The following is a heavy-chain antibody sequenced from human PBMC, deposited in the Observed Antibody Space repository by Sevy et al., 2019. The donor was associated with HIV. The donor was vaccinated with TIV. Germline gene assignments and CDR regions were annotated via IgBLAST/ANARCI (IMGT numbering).Heavy chain of an antibody. CDR2: LSFGCGKI. D-gene: IGHD2-8*01. CDR1: GFAFYEYS. Sequence: GGSLILSYAASGFAFYEYSMSWIRQAPGKGLEWVATLSFGCGKINYADSVKGRFTISRDNSKNSFYLQMDNLRVEDTALYYCAREGCSRPHDYWGQGTRVTVSS. CDR3: AREGCSRPHDY. V-gene: IGHV3-23*01. J-gene: IGHJ4*02.